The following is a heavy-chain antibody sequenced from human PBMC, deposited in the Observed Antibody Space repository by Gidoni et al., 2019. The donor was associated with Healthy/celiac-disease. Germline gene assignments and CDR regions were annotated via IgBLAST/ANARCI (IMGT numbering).Heavy chain of an antibody. J-gene: IGHJ6*02. CDR3: ASVPAAIPSIGYYDYGMDV. CDR2: MNPNSGNT. D-gene: IGHD2-2*02. Sequence: QVQLVQSGAEVKKPGASVKVSCKASGYTFTSYDINWVRQATGQGLEWMGWMNPNSGNTGYAQKFQGRVTMTRNTSISTAYMELSSLRSEDTAVYYCASVPAAIPSIGYYDYGMDVWGQGTTVTVSS. CDR1: GYTFTSYD. V-gene: IGHV1-8*01.